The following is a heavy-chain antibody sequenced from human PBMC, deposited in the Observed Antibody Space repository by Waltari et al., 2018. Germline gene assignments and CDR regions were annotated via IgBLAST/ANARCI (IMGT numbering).Heavy chain of an antibody. CDR3: AILGAVAGPK. J-gene: IGHJ4*02. CDR2: INHSGST. V-gene: IGHV4-34*01. CDR1: GGSFSGYY. Sequence: QVQLQQWGAGLVKPSETLSLPCAVYGGSFSGYYWSCIRQPPGKGLEWIGEINHSGSTNYNPSLKSRVTISVDTSKNQFSLKLSSVTAADTAVYYCAILGAVAGPKWGQGTLVTVSS. D-gene: IGHD6-19*01.